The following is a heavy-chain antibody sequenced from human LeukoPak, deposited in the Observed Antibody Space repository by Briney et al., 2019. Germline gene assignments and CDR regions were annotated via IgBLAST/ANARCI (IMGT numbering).Heavy chain of an antibody. V-gene: IGHV2-5*01. CDR2: IYWNDDK. CDR1: WFSLSTSGVG. J-gene: IGHJ3*02. D-gene: IGHD4/OR15-4a*01. CDR3: AHSDYGAFDI. Sequence: SGPTLVNPTQTLTLTCTFSWFSLSTSGVGVGWIRQPPGKALEWLALIYWNDDKRYSSSLKSRLTITKDTSKNQVVLTMTNMDTVDTATYYCAHSDYGAFDIWGQGTMVTVSS.